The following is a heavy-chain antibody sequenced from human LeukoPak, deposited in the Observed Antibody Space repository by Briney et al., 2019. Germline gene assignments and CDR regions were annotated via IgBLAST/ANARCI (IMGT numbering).Heavy chain of an antibody. V-gene: IGHV1-2*02. CDR1: GYTFNDYY. Sequence: GASVTVSYKASGYTFNDYYMHWIRQAPGQGLEWMGWINPNSGGTSYAQKFQGRVTMTRDTSISTAYMELSRLRSDDTAVYYCARVHTYYYDSSGYWNEWDYWGQGTLVTVSS. D-gene: IGHD3-22*01. J-gene: IGHJ4*02. CDR3: ARVHTYYYDSSGYWNEWDY. CDR2: INPNSGGT.